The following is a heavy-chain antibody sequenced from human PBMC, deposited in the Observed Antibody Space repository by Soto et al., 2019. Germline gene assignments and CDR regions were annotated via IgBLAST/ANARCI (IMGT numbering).Heavy chain of an antibody. J-gene: IGHJ4*02. V-gene: IGHV1-69*02. D-gene: IGHD3-10*01. CDR3: ATSFGSGYRAFDY. Sequence: QAQLVQSGAEVKKPGSSVKVSCKASGDTFSFYTINWVRQAPGLGLEWMGRINPILTMSNYAQKLHGRVTITADKSTNTGYMDLRSLRSEDTAMYYCATSFGSGYRAFDYWGQGALVTVSS. CDR2: INPILTMS. CDR1: GDTFSFYT.